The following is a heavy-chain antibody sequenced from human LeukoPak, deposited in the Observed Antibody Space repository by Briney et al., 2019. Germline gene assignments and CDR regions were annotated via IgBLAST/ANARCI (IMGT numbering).Heavy chain of an antibody. CDR2: INSDGSST. CDR1: GFTFSSYW. D-gene: IGHD3-22*01. CDR3: ARAGDSSGYVGRGYI. Sequence: GGSLRLSCAASGFTFSSYWMHWVRQAPGKGLVWVSRINSDGSSTSYADSVKGRFTISRDNAKNTLYLQMNSLGAEDTAVYYCARAGDSSGYVGRGYIWGQGTMVTVSS. V-gene: IGHV3-74*01. J-gene: IGHJ3*02.